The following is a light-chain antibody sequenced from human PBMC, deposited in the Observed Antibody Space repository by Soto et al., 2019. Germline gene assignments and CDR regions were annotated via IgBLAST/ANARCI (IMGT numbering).Light chain of an antibody. CDR3: QQYGSSAWT. J-gene: IGKJ1*01. CDR1: QSVSSSY. V-gene: IGKV3-20*01. Sequence: ESVLTQSPGTLSLSPGERATLSCRASQSVSSSYFAWYQQKPGQAPRLLIYGASSRATGIPDRFSGSVSGPDLTLAISRLEPEDFAVYYCQQYGSSAWTFGQGTKVEIK. CDR2: GAS.